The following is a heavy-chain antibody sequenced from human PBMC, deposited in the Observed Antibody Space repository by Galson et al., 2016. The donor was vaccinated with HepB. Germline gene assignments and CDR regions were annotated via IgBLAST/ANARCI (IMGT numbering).Heavy chain of an antibody. V-gene: IGHV3-30*18. CDR3: AKDLEKVVVIYPFDY. CDR2: ISYNGGKT. CDR1: GFTFSSYG. D-gene: IGHD3-22*01. J-gene: IGHJ4*02. Sequence: SLRLSCAAAGFTFSSYGMHWVRQAPGKGLEWVAVISYNGGKTTYADSVKGRFTISRDSSKNTLYLQMNSLRAEDTGVYYCAKDLEKVVVIYPFDYWGQGTLVTVST.